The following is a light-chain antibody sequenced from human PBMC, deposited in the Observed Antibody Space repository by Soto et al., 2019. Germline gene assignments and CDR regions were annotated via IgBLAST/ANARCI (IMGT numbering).Light chain of an antibody. CDR1: QSVSSGY. CDR3: QQYRGSPAIS. V-gene: IGKV3-20*01. Sequence: EVVLTQSPGTLSLCPGERATLSCRASQSVSSGYVALDQQKPGQSPRLLMYGAGNRASGIPDRFRGSGSGTDFTLTISILEPEDFAIYYCQQYRGSPAISFGQGTRLEI. J-gene: IGKJ5*01. CDR2: GAG.